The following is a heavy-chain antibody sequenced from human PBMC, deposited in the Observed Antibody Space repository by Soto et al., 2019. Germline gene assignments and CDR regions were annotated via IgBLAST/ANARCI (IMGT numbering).Heavy chain of an antibody. CDR1: GYTFDSYG. Sequence: QVQLVQSGAEVKKPGASVKVSCRASGYTFDSYGISWVRQAPGQGLQWMGWISPYTGNTKYAQKFQGRVTMTTDTSTSTAYMELRSLRSDDTAVFYCARCPRLPAMGVRVGDGKCYSDSWGQGTLVTVSS. D-gene: IGHD2-21*01. J-gene: IGHJ4*02. CDR2: ISPYTGNT. CDR3: ARCPRLPAMGVRVGDGKCYSDS. V-gene: IGHV1-18*01.